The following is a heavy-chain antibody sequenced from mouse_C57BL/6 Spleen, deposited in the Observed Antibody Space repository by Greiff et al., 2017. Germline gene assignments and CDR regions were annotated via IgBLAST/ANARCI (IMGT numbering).Heavy chain of an antibody. CDR2: IDPSDSYT. CDR1: GYTFTSYW. V-gene: IGHV1-69*01. D-gene: IGHD1-1*01. Sequence: VQLQQPGAELVMPGASVKLSCKASGYTFTSYWMHWVKQRPGQGLEWIGEIDPSDSYTNYNQKFKGKSTLTVDKSSSTAYMQLSSLTSEDSAVYYCASLYGSGGWFADWGQGTLVTVSA. CDR3: ASLYGSGGWFAD. J-gene: IGHJ3*01.